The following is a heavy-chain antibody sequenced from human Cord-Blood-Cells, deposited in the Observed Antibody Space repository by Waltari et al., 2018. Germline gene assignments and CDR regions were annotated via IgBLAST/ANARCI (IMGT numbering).Heavy chain of an antibody. CDR3: ARSWGSNYYFDY. V-gene: IGHV4-39*01. CDR1: GGSISSSSYY. D-gene: IGHD4-4*01. Sequence: QLQLQESGPGLVKPSGTLSLTCTVSGGSISSSSYYWGWIRQPPGKGLEWIGSIYYSGSTYYNPSLKSRVTISVDTSKNQFSLKLSSVTAADTAVYYCARSWGSNYYFDYWGQGTLVTVSS. J-gene: IGHJ4*02. CDR2: IYYSGST.